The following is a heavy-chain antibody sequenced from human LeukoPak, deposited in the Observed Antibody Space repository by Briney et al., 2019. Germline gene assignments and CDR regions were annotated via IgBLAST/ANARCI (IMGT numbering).Heavy chain of an antibody. CDR3: AREVPYRRGSFDY. Sequence: GGSLRLSCAASGFSFSSYSMNWVRQAPGKGLEWGSSISISSSYIYYADSAKGRFTISRDNAKNSLYLQMNSLRAEDTAVYYCAREVPYRRGSFDYWGQGCLVTVSS. V-gene: IGHV3-21*06. J-gene: IGHJ4*02. CDR2: ISISSSYI. CDR1: GFSFSSYS. D-gene: IGHD1-26*01.